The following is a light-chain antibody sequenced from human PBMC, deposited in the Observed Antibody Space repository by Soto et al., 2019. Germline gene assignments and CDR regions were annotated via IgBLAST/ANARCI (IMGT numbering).Light chain of an antibody. V-gene: IGLV3-25*03. CDR3: QSADSSGTQRV. CDR2: KDR. CDR1: ALPKQY. J-gene: IGLJ1*01. Sequence: SYELTQPPSVSVSPGQTARITCFGDALPKQYAYWYQQKPGQAPVLVIYKDRERPSGIPERFSGSTSGTTVTLTISGVQAEDEADYYCQSADSSGTQRVFGTGTKVTVL.